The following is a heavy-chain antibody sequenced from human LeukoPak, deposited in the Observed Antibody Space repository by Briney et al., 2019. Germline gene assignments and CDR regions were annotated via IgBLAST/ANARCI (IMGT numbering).Heavy chain of an antibody. J-gene: IGHJ3*02. CDR1: GFTFSSYG. V-gene: IGHV3-7*01. Sequence: GGSLRLSCAASGFTFSSYGMHWVRQAPGKGLEWVANIKQDGSEKYYVDSVKGRFTISRDNAKNSLYLQMNSLRAEDTAVYYCARDSGSYWGVVGDAFDIWGQGTMVTVSS. CDR3: ARDSGSYWGVVGDAFDI. CDR2: IKQDGSEK. D-gene: IGHD1-26*01.